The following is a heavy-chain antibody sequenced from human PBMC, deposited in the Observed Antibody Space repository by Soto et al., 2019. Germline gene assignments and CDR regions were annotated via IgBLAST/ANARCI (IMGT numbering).Heavy chain of an antibody. V-gene: IGHV3-7*01. CDR1: GFTFSSYW. Sequence: GSLRLSCAVSGFTFSSYWMSWVRQAPGKGMEWLANIKQDGSEKYYVDSVEGRFTISRDNAKNSLYLQMNSLRAEDTAVYYCARYETYHMLSGYYTMQRLHYLGQGSLVTVSS. D-gene: IGHD3-9*01. CDR2: IKQDGSEK. J-gene: IGHJ4*01. CDR3: ARYETYHMLSGYYTMQRLHY.